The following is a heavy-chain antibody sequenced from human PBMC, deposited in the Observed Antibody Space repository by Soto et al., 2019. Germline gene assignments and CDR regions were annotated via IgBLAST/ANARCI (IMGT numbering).Heavy chain of an antibody. CDR1: GFTFSSYA. J-gene: IGHJ4*02. CDR2: ISGAGGST. V-gene: IGHV3-23*01. Sequence: GGSLRLSCAASGFTFSSYAMSWVRQAPGKGLEWVSTISGAGGSTYYADSVKGRFTISRDSSKNTLYLQMDSLRAEDTAVYYCAKFAGILTMLYLYLDSWGQGTLVTVSS. D-gene: IGHD3-10*02. CDR3: AKFAGILTMLYLYLDS.